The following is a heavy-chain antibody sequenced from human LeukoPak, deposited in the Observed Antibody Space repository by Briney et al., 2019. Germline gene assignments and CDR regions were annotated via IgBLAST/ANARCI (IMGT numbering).Heavy chain of an antibody. Sequence: GGSLRLSCAASGFTFGSYWMHWVRQAPGQGPVWVSRINRDESDTVYADAVKGRFTISRDNAKNTLYLQMNSLRAEDTAVYYCAKHKGQHLFDYWGQGTLVTVSS. D-gene: IGHD2-21*01. J-gene: IGHJ4*02. CDR3: AKHKGQHLFDY. CDR1: GFTFGSYW. CDR2: INRDESDT. V-gene: IGHV3-74*03.